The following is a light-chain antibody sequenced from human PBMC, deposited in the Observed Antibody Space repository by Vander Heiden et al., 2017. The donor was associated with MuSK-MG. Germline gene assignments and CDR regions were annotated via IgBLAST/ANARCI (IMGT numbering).Light chain of an antibody. CDR1: NIGSKS. CDR3: QVLYRSSVHQV. CDR2: YAS. Sequence: SYVLTLPPSVSVAPGKTARITCGGNNIGSKSLHWYQQKPGQAPVLVIYYASDRISGIPVRFSGSNSGHTATLTICRVEAGDEDDYYCQVLYRSSVHQVFGGGTKLTVL. J-gene: IGLJ3*02. V-gene: IGLV3-21*04.